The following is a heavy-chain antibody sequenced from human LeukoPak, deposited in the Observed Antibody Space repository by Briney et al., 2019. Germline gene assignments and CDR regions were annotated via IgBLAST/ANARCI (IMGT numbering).Heavy chain of an antibody. J-gene: IGHJ3*02. Sequence: GGSLRLSCAASGFTFRSHWMSWVRQAPGKGLEWEANIKQYGSEKYYVDSVKGRFIISRDNAKNSLYLQMNSLRAEDTAVYYCARESVVGNTDDAFDTWGQGTVVTVSS. D-gene: IGHD2-21*01. V-gene: IGHV3-7*01. CDR3: ARESVVGNTDDAFDT. CDR1: GFTFRSHW. CDR2: IKQYGSEK.